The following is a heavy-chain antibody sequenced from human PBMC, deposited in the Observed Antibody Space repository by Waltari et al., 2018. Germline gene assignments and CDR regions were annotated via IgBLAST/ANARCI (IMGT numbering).Heavy chain of an antibody. CDR3: ARWPKSGVKVSPFDY. D-gene: IGHD1-26*01. CDR2: IIPIFGTA. J-gene: IGHJ4*02. V-gene: IGHV1-69*08. Sequence: QVQLVQSGAEVKKPGSSVKVSCKASGGTFSSYAISWVRQAPGQGLEWMGRIIPIFGTANYAQKFQGRVTITADKSTSTAYMELSSLRSEDTAVYYCARWPKSGVKVSPFDYWGQGTLVTVSS. CDR1: GGTFSSYA.